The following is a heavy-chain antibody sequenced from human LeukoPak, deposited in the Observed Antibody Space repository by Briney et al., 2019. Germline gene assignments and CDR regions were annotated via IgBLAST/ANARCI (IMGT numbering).Heavy chain of an antibody. D-gene: IGHD3-16*01. J-gene: IGHJ4*02. CDR1: GFTFSSYA. CDR2: ISSNGGST. CDR3: ARDYDFDY. Sequence: GGSLRPSCAASGFTFSSYAMHWVRQAPGKGLEYVSAISSNGGSTYYANSVKGRFTISRDNSKNTLYLQMGSLRAEDMAVYYCARDYDFDYWDQGTLVTVSS. V-gene: IGHV3-64*01.